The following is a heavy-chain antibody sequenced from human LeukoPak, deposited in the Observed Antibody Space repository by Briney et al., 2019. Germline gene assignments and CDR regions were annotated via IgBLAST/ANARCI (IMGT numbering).Heavy chain of an antibody. CDR1: GFTFSSYS. CDR3: ARDFARTGDYHHFDY. Sequence: GGSLRLSCAASGFTFSSYSMNWVRQAPGKGLEWVSSLITSNDIYYADSVKGRFTISRDNAKNSLYLQMNGLRAEDTAVYYCARDFARTGDYHHFDYWGQGTLVTVSS. D-gene: IGHD7-27*01. J-gene: IGHJ4*02. CDR2: LITSNDI. V-gene: IGHV3-21*01.